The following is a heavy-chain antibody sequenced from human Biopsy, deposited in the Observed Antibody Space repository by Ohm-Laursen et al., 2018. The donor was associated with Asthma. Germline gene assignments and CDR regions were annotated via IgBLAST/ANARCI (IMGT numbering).Heavy chain of an antibody. CDR3: ARGVDRVTGLLDHFDS. CDR2: VYYSGST. J-gene: IGHJ4*02. V-gene: IGHV4-59*01. CDR1: GGSINNFY. Sequence: SQTLSLTSTVSGGSINNFYRSWIRQPPGKGLESIVNVYYSGSTNYNPSLKRRTTISKDASKNQFSQILTSVTDADTVVYYCARGVDRVTGLLDHFDSWGQGTLVTVSS. D-gene: IGHD2-21*02.